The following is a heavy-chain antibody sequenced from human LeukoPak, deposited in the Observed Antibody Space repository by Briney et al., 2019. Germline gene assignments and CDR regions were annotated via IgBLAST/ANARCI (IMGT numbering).Heavy chain of an antibody. Sequence: SETLSLTCTVSGGSISSSSFYWGWIRQPPGKGLEWIGNIYYSGSTYYNPSLKSRVTISVDTSKNQFSLKLSSVTAADTAVYYCARGIAEYYYDSSGYYPYYFDYWGQGTLVTVSS. D-gene: IGHD3-22*01. CDR2: IYYSGST. V-gene: IGHV4-39*07. CDR1: GGSISSSSFY. CDR3: ARGIAEYYYDSSGYYPYYFDY. J-gene: IGHJ4*02.